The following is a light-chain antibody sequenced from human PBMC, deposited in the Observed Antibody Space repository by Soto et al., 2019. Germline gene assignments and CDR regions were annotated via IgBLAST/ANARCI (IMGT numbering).Light chain of an antibody. CDR1: TSDVGRYNY. J-gene: IGLJ3*02. Sequence: QSALTQPASVSGSPGQSITISCTGTTSDVGRYNYVSWFQQHPGKAPKLMIYEVTNRPSGVSNRFSGSKSGNTASLTISGLQAEDEADYYCTSFTGSNTWVFGGGTQLTVL. V-gene: IGLV2-14*01. CDR3: TSFTGSNTWV. CDR2: EVT.